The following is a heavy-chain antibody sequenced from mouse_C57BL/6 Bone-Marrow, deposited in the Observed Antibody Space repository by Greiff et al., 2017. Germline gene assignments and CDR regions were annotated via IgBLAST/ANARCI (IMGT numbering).Heavy chain of an antibody. V-gene: IGHV1-76*01. Sequence: QVQLQQSGAELVRPGASVKLSCKASGYTFTDYYINWVKQRPGQGLEWIARIYPGSGNTYYNEKFKGKATLTAEKSSCTAYMQLSSLTSEDSAVYFCARSPEFYFDYWGQGTTLTVSS. CDR3: ARSPEFYFDY. CDR2: IYPGSGNT. J-gene: IGHJ2*01. CDR1: GYTFTDYY.